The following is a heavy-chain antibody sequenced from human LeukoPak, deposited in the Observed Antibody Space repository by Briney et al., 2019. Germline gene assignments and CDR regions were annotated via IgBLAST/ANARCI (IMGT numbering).Heavy chain of an antibody. D-gene: IGHD6-13*01. CDR3: ARDLIAAGYYYMDV. Sequence: PSETLSLTCTVSGGSISSYYWSWIRQPAGKGLEWIGRIYTSGSTNYNPSLKSRVTMSVDTSKNQFSLKLSSVTAADTAVYYCARDLIAAGYYYMDVWGKGTTVTVSS. CDR2: IYTSGST. J-gene: IGHJ6*03. CDR1: GGSISSYY. V-gene: IGHV4-4*07.